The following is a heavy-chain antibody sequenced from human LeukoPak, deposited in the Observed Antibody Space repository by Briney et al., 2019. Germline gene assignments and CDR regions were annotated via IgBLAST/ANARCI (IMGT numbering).Heavy chain of an antibody. J-gene: IGHJ4*02. V-gene: IGHV4-34*01. CDR2: INHSGST. CDR1: GGSFSGYY. Sequence: SETLSLTCAVYGGSFSGYYWSWIRQPPGKGLEWIGEINHSGSTNYNPSLKSRVTISVDTSKNQFSLKLSSVTAADTAVYYCARANNYYGSNGYYYWGQGTLVTVSS. CDR3: ARANNYYGSNGYYY. D-gene: IGHD3-22*01.